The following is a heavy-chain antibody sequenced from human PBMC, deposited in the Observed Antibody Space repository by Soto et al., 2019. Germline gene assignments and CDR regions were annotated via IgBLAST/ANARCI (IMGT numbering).Heavy chain of an antibody. CDR2: INHSGST. CDR3: ARGFWNYGYFDY. V-gene: IGHV4-34*01. J-gene: IGHJ4*02. D-gene: IGHD1-7*01. Sequence: SETLSLTCAVYGGSFSGYYWSWIRQPPGKGLEWIGEINHSGSTNYNPSLKSRVTISVDTSKNQFSLKLSSVTAADTAVYYCARGFWNYGYFDYWGQGTLVTVSS. CDR1: GGSFSGYY.